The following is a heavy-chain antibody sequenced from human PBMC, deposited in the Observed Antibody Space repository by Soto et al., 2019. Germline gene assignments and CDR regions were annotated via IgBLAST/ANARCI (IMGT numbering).Heavy chain of an antibody. CDR1: GYSFTDCH. V-gene: IGHV1-2*04. J-gene: IGHJ6*02. CDR3: ARGDSTDCSNGVCSFFYNHDMDV. Sequence: ASVKVSCKASGYSFTDCHIHWVRQAPGQGLEWLGRINPKSGGTSTAQKFQGWVTMTTDTSISTASMELTRLTSDDTAIYYCARGDSTDCSNGVCSFFYNHDMDVWGQGTTVTVSS. D-gene: IGHD2-8*01. CDR2: INPKSGGT.